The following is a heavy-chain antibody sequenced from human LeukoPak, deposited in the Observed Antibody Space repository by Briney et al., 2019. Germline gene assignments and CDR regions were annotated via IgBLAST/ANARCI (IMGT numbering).Heavy chain of an antibody. V-gene: IGHV5-51*01. CDR3: ARSGDYDFDY. D-gene: IGHD2-21*02. Sequence: ESLQISCKASGYSFTTYWIGWVRQMPGKGRQWMGVINTGNSDTRYNPSSQGQLTISADKSSNTAYLQWGSLKASDTAMYYCARSGDYDFDYWGLGTLVTVSS. J-gene: IGHJ4*02. CDR2: INTGNSDT. CDR1: GYSFTTYW.